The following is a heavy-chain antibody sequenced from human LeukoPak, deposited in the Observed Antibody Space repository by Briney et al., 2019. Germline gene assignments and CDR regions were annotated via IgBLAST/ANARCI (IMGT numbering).Heavy chain of an antibody. CDR3: ARDRPDSSGYSSFDY. D-gene: IGHD3-22*01. Sequence: GGSLRLSCAVSGFTFSSYAMSWVRQAPGKGLEWVAVIWYDGSNKYYADSVKGRFTISRDNSKNTLYLQMNSLRAEDTAVYYCARDRPDSSGYSSFDYWGQGTLVTVSS. CDR2: IWYDGSNK. V-gene: IGHV3-33*08. CDR1: GFTFSSYA. J-gene: IGHJ4*02.